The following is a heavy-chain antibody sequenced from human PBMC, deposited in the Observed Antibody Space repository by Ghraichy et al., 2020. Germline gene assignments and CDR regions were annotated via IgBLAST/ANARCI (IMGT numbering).Heavy chain of an antibody. CDR3: AREFYGSGSYSANFFDY. CDR2: IYSGGST. D-gene: IGHD3-10*01. J-gene: IGHJ4*02. CDR1: GFTVSSNY. V-gene: IGHV3-66*02. Sequence: GGSLRLSCAASGFTVSSNYMSWVRQAPGKGLEWVSVIYSGGSTYYADSVKGRFTISRDNSKNTLYLQMNSLRAEDTAVYYCAREFYGSGSYSANFFDYWGQGTLVTVSS.